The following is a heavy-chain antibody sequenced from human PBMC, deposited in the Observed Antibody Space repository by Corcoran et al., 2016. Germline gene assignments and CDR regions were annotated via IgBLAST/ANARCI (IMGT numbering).Heavy chain of an antibody. CDR2: INHSGST. CDR1: GGSFSGYY. V-gene: IGHV4-34*01. D-gene: IGHD5-18*01. CDR3: GREYYRTTQMDTIRGGGWFDP. J-gene: IGHJ5*02. Sequence: QVQLQQWGAGLLKPSETLSLTCAVYGGSFSGYYWSWIRQPPGKGLEWIGEINHSGSTNYNPSLKSRVTISVDTSKNQFSLMLSSVTAEDTAVYYCGREYYRTTQMDTIRGGGWFDPWGQGTLVTVSS.